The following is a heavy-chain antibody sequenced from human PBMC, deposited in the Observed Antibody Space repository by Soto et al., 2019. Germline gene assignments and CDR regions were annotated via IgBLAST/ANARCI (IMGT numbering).Heavy chain of an antibody. CDR2: IKSKTDGATT. CDR3: TTDNPGPYHYDSSGSDS. V-gene: IGHV3-15*01. CDR1: GFTFSNAW. J-gene: IGHJ5*01. Sequence: GGSLRLSCAASGFTFSNAWMSWVRQAPGKGLEWVGRIKSKTDGATTDYAAHVQGRFTISRADSKNTLYMQMKSLETTATAEYYSTTDNPGPYHYDSSGSDSWGQGTLVTVSS. D-gene: IGHD3-22*01.